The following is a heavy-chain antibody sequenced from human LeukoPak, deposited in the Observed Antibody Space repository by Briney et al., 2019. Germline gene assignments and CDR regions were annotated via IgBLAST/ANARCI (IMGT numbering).Heavy chain of an antibody. CDR1: GYTFTSYA. CDR2: INAGNGNT. CDR3: ARAARGYSYGPNMLDY. D-gene: IGHD5-18*01. V-gene: IGHV1-3*03. Sequence: ASVKVSCKASGYTFTSYAMHWVRQAPGQRLEWMGWINAGNGNTKYSQEFQGRVTITRDTSASTAYMELSSLRSEDMAVYYCARAARGYSYGPNMLDYWGQGTLVTVSS. J-gene: IGHJ4*02.